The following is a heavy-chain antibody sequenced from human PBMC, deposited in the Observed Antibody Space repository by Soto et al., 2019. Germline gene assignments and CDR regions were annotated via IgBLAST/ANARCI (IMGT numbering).Heavy chain of an antibody. Sequence: SGGGSPRTWAARKQGGGLEWVGYIYHSGSTYYNPSLKSRVTISVDRSKNQFSLKLSSVTAADTAMYYCARGDYTRAYSSYYFDYWGQGTLVIVSS. CDR1: SGGGSP. D-gene: IGHD3-16*01. J-gene: IGHJ4*02. CDR3: ARGDYTRAYSSYYFDY. CDR2: IYHSGST. V-gene: IGHV4-30-2*01.